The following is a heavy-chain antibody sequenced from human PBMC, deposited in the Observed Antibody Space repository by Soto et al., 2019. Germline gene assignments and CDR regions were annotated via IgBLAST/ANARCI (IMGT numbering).Heavy chain of an antibody. V-gene: IGHV3-53*04. CDR3: ARVAWGLWFGYMDT. CDR1: GFTVSSNY. J-gene: IGHJ6*03. D-gene: IGHD3-10*01. CDR2: IYSGGST. Sequence: EVQLVESGGGLVQPGGSLRLYCAASGFTVSSNYMSWVRQAPGKGLEWVSVIYSGGSTYYADSVKGRFTISRHNSENTLNLQMNSLRTEDTAVYYCARVAWGLWFGYMDTWAKGPRSPSP.